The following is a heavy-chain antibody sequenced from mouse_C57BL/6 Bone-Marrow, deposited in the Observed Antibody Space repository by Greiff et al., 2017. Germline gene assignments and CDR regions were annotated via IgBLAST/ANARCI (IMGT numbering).Heavy chain of an antibody. Sequence: VKLVESGAELAKPGASVKLSCKASGYTFTSYSMHWVKQRPGQGLEWIGYFNPSSGYTKYNQKFKDKATLTAVKSSSTAYMQLSGLTYEGSAVCYCASLPDYWGQGTTLTVSS. J-gene: IGHJ2*01. CDR3: ASLPDY. CDR1: GYTFTSYS. V-gene: IGHV1-7*01. CDR2: FNPSSGYT.